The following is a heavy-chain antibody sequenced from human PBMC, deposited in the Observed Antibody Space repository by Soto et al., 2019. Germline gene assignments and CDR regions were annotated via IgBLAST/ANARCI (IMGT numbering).Heavy chain of an antibody. Sequence: ASVKVSCKASGYTFTTYDMHWVRQAPGQGLEWMGVINPSGGSASYAEKFQGRVTMTRDTSTSTVYMELSSLRSDDTAVYSCARDLIAYCGGDCYTVAYWGQGTLVTVSS. CDR2: INPSGGSA. J-gene: IGHJ4*02. CDR3: ARDLIAYCGGDCYTVAY. CDR1: GYTFTTYD. V-gene: IGHV1-46*01. D-gene: IGHD2-21*02.